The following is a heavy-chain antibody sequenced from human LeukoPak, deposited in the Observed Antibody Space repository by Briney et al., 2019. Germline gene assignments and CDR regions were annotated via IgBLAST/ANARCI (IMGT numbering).Heavy chain of an antibody. D-gene: IGHD2-2*01. CDR2: IYTSGST. V-gene: IGHV4-61*02. CDR3: ARESIVVVPSGDAFDI. J-gene: IGHJ3*02. CDR1: GGSISSGSYY. Sequence: SQTLSITCTVSGGSISSGSYYWSWIRQPAGKGLEWIGRIYTSGSTNYNPSLKSRVTISVDTSKNQFSLKLSSVTAADTAVYYCARESIVVVPSGDAFDIWGQGTMVTVSS.